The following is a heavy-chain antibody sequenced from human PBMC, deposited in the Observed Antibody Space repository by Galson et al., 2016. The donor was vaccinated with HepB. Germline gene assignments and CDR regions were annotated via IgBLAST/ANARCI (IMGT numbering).Heavy chain of an antibody. Sequence: SETLSLTCTVSTASITNFYWSWIRQSPEKALEWIGYVHYSRSTNYNPSLKSRVTISLDTSKNQFSLTLRSVTAADTAVYYCARDRSYYDPSFGYWGPGTLVTVSS. CDR1: TASITNFY. CDR2: VHYSRST. J-gene: IGHJ4*02. V-gene: IGHV4-59*01. D-gene: IGHD3-22*01. CDR3: ARDRSYYDPSFGY.